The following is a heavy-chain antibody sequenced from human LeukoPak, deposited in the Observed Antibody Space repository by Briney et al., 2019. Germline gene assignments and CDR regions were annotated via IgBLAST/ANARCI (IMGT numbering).Heavy chain of an antibody. J-gene: IGHJ4*02. D-gene: IGHD1-26*01. CDR3: TRVLKGATRWYFDY. V-gene: IGHV3-49*03. CDR2: IRSKAYGGTT. Sequence: GRSLRLSCTASGFTFGDYAMSWFRQAPGKGLEWVGFIRSKAYGGTTEYAASVKGRFTISRDDSKSIAYLQTNSLKTEDTAVYYCTRVLKGATRWYFDYWGQGTLVTVSS. CDR1: GFTFGDYA.